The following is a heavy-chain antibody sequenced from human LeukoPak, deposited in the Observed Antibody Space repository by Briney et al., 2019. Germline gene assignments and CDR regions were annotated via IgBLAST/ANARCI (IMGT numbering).Heavy chain of an antibody. Sequence: GGSLRLSCAASGFTFSSYAMSWVRQAPGKGLEWVSAISDSGSSTYYADSVRGRFTISRDNSKNTLYLQMNSLRAEDTAVYYCAKRVEYSSSSGYFDYWGQGTLVTVSS. D-gene: IGHD6-6*01. J-gene: IGHJ4*02. CDR2: ISDSGSST. V-gene: IGHV3-23*01. CDR3: AKRVEYSSSSGYFDY. CDR1: GFTFSSYA.